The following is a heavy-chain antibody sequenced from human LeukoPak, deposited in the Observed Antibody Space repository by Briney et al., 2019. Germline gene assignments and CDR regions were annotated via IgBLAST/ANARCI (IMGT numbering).Heavy chain of an antibody. D-gene: IGHD3-22*01. CDR3: ARPNYYDSSGYPNWFDP. CDR2: INPNSGGT. J-gene: IGHJ5*02. Sequence: ASVEVSCKASGYTFTGYYMHWVRQAPGQGLEWMGWINPNSGGTNYAQKFQGRVTITRDTSASTVYMELSSLRSEDTAVYYCARPNYYDSSGYPNWFDPWGQGTLVTVSS. V-gene: IGHV1-2*02. CDR1: GYTFTGYY.